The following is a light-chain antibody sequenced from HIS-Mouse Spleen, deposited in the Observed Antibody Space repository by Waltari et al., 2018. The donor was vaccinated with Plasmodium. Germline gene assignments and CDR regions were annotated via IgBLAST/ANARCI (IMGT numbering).Light chain of an antibody. V-gene: IGKV1-5*03. CDR1: QSISSW. Sequence: DIQMTQSPSTLSSSVGARFTITCRASQSISSWLAWYQQKPGKAPKLLIYKASSLESGVPSRFSGSGSGTEFTLTISSLQPDDFATYYCQQYKSYSTFGQGTKVEIK. J-gene: IGKJ1*01. CDR3: QQYKSYST. CDR2: KAS.